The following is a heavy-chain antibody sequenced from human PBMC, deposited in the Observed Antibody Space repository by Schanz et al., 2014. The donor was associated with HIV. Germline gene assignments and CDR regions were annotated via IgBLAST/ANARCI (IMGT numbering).Heavy chain of an antibody. Sequence: QVQLVESGGGVVQPGRSLRLSCAASGFTFSSYGMHWVRQAPGKGLEWVAVIWFDGRNKYYGDSVKGRFMISRDISNNTLYLQMNSLRAEDTAVYFCTRGRFLERGGMDVWGQGTAVTVSS. CDR2: IWFDGRNK. V-gene: IGHV3-33*01. D-gene: IGHD3-3*01. CDR1: GFTFSSYG. CDR3: TRGRFLERGGMDV. J-gene: IGHJ6*02.